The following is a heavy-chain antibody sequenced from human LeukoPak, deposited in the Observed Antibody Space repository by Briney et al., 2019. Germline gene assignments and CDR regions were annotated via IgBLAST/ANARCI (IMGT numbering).Heavy chain of an antibody. V-gene: IGHV1-2*02. Sequence: KPGASVKVSCKASGYTFTGYYMHWVRQAPGQGLEWMGWINPNSGGTNYAQKFQGRVTMTRDTSIGTAYMELSRLRSDDTAVYYCARGRCSSRSCYLFDYWGQGTLVTVSS. CDR2: INPNSGGT. CDR1: GYTFTGYY. D-gene: IGHD2-2*01. CDR3: ARGRCSSRSCYLFDY. J-gene: IGHJ4*02.